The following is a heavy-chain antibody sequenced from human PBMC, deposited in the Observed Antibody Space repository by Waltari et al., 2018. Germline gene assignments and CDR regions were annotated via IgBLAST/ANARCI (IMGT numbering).Heavy chain of an antibody. V-gene: IGHV4-34*01. D-gene: IGHD4-17*01. CDR3: ARGKLVRYHNWFDP. CDR2: INHSGST. Sequence: QVQLQQWGAGLLKPSETLSLTCAVYGGSFSGYYWSWIRQPPGKGLEWIGEINHSGSTNYDPSLKSRVTISVDTSKNQFSLKLSSVTAADTAVYYCARGKLVRYHNWFDPWGQGTLVTVSS. CDR1: GGSFSGYY. J-gene: IGHJ5*02.